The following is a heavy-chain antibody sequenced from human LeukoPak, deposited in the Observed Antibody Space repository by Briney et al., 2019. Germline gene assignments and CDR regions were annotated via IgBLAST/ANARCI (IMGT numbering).Heavy chain of an antibody. CDR1: GFTFSSYA. J-gene: IGHJ6*03. CDR2: IGGGGTFI. Sequence: GGSLRLSCAASGFTFSSYAMSWVRQSPGKGLEWVSHIGGGGTFIYYADSVKGRFTISRDNDKNSVYLQMNSLRAEDTAVYYCARFLATWDYYYMDVWGSGTTVTVS. CDR3: ARFLATWDYYYMDV. V-gene: IGHV3-48*01. D-gene: IGHD3-3*01.